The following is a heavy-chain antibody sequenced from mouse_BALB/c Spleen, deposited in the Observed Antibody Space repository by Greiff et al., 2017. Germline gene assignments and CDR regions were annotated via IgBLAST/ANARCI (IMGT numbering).Heavy chain of an antibody. CDR2: IYPGSGNT. CDR1: GYTFTDYY. Sequence: VQLQQSGAELARPGASVKLSCKASGYTFTDYYINWVKQRTGQGLEWIGEIYPGSGNTYYNAKFKGKATLTADKSSSTAYMQLSSLTSEDSEVYFCEGYYGSSRYFDVWGAGTTVTVSS. J-gene: IGHJ1*01. V-gene: IGHV1-77*01. CDR3: EGYYGSSRYFDV. D-gene: IGHD1-1*01.